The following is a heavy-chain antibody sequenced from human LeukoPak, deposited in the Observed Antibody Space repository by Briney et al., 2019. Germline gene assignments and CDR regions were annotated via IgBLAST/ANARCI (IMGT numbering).Heavy chain of an antibody. D-gene: IGHD1-26*01. CDR1: GFTFTSSA. CDR2: IVVGSGNT. Sequence: SVKVSCKASGFTFTSSATQWVRQARGQRLEWIGWIVVGSGNTNYAQKFQERVTITRDMTTSTAYMELSSLRSEDTAVYYCAALGPPYSGSYLSAFDIWGQGTMVTVSS. CDR3: AALGPPYSGSYLSAFDI. J-gene: IGHJ3*02. V-gene: IGHV1-58*02.